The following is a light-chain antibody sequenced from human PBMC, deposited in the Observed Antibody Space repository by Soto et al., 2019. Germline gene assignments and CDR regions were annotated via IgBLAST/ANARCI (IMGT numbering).Light chain of an antibody. J-gene: IGLJ3*02. CDR3: LLYYGGAQVV. CDR2: NTA. V-gene: IGLV7-43*01. CDR1: TGAVTSGYY. Sequence: QTVVTQEPSLTVSPGGTVTLTCASSTGAVTSGYYPNWFQQKPGQAPRSLIYNTANRYSWTPARFSGSLLGGKAALTLSGVQPEDEAVYYCLLYYGGAQVVFGGGTKLTVL.